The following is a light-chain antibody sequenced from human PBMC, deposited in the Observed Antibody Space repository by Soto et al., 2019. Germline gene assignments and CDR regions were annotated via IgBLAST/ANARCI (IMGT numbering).Light chain of an antibody. V-gene: IGLV2-8*01. CDR3: GSKAGSDKHVV. Sequence: QSVLSQPPSASGWPGQSVTISCSGISSDIRDSNYVSWYQQHPGKAPKLVVSEVTKRPSGVPDRFSGSRSGTTAFLTISGLQTEDEADYYCGSKAGSDKHVVFGGGTQLTVL. CDR2: EVT. CDR1: SSDIRDSNY. J-gene: IGLJ7*01.